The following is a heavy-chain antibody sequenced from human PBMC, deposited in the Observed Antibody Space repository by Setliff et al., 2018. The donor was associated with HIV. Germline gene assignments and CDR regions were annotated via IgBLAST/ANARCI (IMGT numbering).Heavy chain of an antibody. CDR1: GYDFATYW. Sequence: PGESLKISCQVSGYDFATYWIGWVRQLPGKGLEWMGIMYPGESDIRYNPSFEGQVTISADKSISTAYLQWTRLKTSYTVIYYCPRAGNSDHSRGYSDDAFDIWGQGTMVTVSS. D-gene: IGHD3-22*01. CDR3: PRAGNSDHSRGYSDDAFDI. J-gene: IGHJ3*02. CDR2: MYPGESDI. V-gene: IGHV5-51*01.